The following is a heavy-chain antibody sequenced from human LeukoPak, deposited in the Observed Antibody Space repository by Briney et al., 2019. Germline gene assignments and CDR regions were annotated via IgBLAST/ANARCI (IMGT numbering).Heavy chain of an antibody. CDR2: ISWDGGST. D-gene: IGHD2-2*01. CDR3: ANDMAPSGPAAKHYMDV. Sequence: GGSLRLSCAASGFTFDDYAMHWVRQAPGKGLEWVSLISWDGGSTHYADSVKGRFTISRDNSKNSLYLQMNSLRAEDTALYYCANDMAPSGPAAKHYMDVWGKGTTVTVSS. CDR1: GFTFDDYA. J-gene: IGHJ6*03. V-gene: IGHV3-43D*04.